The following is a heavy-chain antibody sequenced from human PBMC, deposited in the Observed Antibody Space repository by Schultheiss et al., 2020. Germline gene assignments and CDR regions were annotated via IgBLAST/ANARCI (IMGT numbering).Heavy chain of an antibody. CDR2: ISSSSSYI. Sequence: GGSLRLSCAASGFTFSSYSMNWVRQAPGKGLEWVSSISSSSSYIYYADSVKGRFTISRDNAKNSLYLQMNSLRAEDTAVYYCARARSEYYGSGWNGMDVWGQGTTVTGSS. D-gene: IGHD3-10*01. J-gene: IGHJ6*02. CDR3: ARARSEYYGSGWNGMDV. CDR1: GFTFSSYS. V-gene: IGHV3-21*01.